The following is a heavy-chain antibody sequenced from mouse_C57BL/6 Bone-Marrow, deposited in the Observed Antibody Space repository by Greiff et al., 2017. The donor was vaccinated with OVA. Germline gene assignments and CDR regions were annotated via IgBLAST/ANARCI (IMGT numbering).Heavy chain of an antibody. CDR1: GFTFSDYG. V-gene: IGHV5-17*01. CDR2: ISSGSSTN. CDR3: ARGTTVPMDY. J-gene: IGHJ4*01. Sequence: DVMLVESGGGLVKPGGSLKLSCAASGFTFSDYGMHWVRQAPEKGLEWVAYISSGSSTNYYADTVKGRFTISRDNAKNTLFLQMTSLRSEDTALYYCARGTTVPMDYWGQGTSVTVSA. D-gene: IGHD1-1*01.